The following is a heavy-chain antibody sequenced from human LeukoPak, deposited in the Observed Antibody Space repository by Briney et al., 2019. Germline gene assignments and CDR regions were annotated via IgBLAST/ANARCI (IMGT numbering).Heavy chain of an antibody. D-gene: IGHD5-18*01. V-gene: IGHV3-23*01. Sequence: GGSLRLSCAASGFTFSSYAMSWVRQAPGKGLEWVSAISGSGGSTYYAESVKDRFTISRDNSKNTLYLQINSLRAEDTAVYYCARDTAMAFDYWGQGTLVTVSS. CDR1: GFTFSSYA. J-gene: IGHJ4*02. CDR2: ISGSGGST. CDR3: ARDTAMAFDY.